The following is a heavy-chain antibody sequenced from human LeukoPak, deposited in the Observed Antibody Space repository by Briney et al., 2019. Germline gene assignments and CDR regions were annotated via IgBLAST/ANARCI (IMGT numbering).Heavy chain of an antibody. V-gene: IGHV1-8*01. J-gene: IGHJ4*02. D-gene: IGHD3-10*01. CDR3: ARLGSRGDF. CDR2: MNPNSGNT. Sequence: ASVKVSCKASGYTFTTYDINWVRQATGQGLEWMGWMNPNSGNTGYAQKFQGRVIMTRNTSINTAYMELSSLRFDDTAIYYCARLGSRGDFWGQGTLVTVSS. CDR1: GYTFTTYD.